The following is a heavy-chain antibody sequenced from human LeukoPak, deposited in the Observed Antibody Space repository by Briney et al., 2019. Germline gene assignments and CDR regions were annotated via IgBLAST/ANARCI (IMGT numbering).Heavy chain of an antibody. V-gene: IGHV4-59*01. CDR2: IHYSGST. D-gene: IGHD3-3*01. J-gene: IGHJ5*02. CDR1: GDSISSYY. Sequence: AETLSLTCTVSGDSISSYYWSWIRQPPGKGLEWIGYIHYSGSTNYNPSSKSRVTISLQMSKNQFSLKLSSLTDADTAVYYCARNDYDFWSGYYVLNWFDPWGQGTLVTVSS. CDR3: ARNDYDFWSGYYVLNWFDP.